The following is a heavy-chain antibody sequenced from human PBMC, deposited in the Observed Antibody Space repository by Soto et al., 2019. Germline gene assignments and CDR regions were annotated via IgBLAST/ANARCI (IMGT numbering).Heavy chain of an antibody. CDR1: GYTFTGYY. Sequence: RASVKVSCKASGYTFTGYYMHWVRQAPGQGLEWMGWINPNSGGTNYAQKFQGWVTMTRDTSISTAYMELSRLRSDDTAVYYCARDRFANRWYTIYYYYYGMDVWGQGTTVTVSS. J-gene: IGHJ6*02. CDR2: INPNSGGT. CDR3: ARDRFANRWYTIYYYYYGMDV. D-gene: IGHD2-15*01. V-gene: IGHV1-2*04.